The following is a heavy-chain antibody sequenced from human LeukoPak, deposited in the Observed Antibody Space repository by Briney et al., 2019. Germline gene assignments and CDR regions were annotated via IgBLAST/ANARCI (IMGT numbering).Heavy chain of an antibody. D-gene: IGHD1-1*01. CDR3: ARVSGRLERQSDLDY. V-gene: IGHV3-21*01. Sequence: PGGSLRLSCAASGFTVGSKYMNWVRQAPGKGLEWVSSISGDSTYIYNAGSVKGRFTISRDNAQASLYLQMISLRADDTAVYYCARVSGRLERQSDLDYWGQGTLVIVSS. CDR1: GFTVGSKY. CDR2: ISGDSTYI. J-gene: IGHJ4*02.